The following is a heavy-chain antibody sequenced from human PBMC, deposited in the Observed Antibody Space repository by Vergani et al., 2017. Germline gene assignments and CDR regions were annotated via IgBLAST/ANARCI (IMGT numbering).Heavy chain of an antibody. V-gene: IGHV1-3*01. CDR1: GYTFTSYA. J-gene: IGHJ4*02. Sequence: QVQLVQSGAEVKKPGASVKVSCKASGYTFTSYAMHWVRQAPGQRLEWMGWINAGNGNTKYSQKFQGRVNITRDTSASTADMELSSLRSVDTAVYYCARAKIAALDYWGQGTLVTVSS. D-gene: IGHD6-13*01. CDR3: ARAKIAALDY. CDR2: INAGNGNT.